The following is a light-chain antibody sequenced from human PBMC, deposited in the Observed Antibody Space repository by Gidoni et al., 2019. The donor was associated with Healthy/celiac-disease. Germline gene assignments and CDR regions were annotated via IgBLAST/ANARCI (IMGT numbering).Light chain of an antibody. V-gene: IGLV1-44*01. CDR3: AAWDDSLNGVV. J-gene: IGLJ2*01. CDR1: SSNIVSNT. CDR2: SNN. Sequence: QSVLTQPPSASGTPGQRVTISCSGNSSNIVSNTVNWYQQLPGTVTKLLIYSNNQRPSGVPDRFSGSKSGTSASRAISGLQSEDEADYYCAAWDDSLNGVVFGGGTKLTVL.